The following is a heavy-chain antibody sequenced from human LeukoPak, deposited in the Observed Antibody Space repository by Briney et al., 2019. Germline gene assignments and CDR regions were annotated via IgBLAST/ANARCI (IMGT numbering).Heavy chain of an antibody. D-gene: IGHD3-22*01. CDR2: INPNSGGT. CDR1: GYTFTGYY. V-gene: IGHV1-2*06. Sequence: ASVKVSCKASGYTFTGYYMHWVRQAPGQGLEWMGRINPNSGGTNYAQKFQGRVTMTRDTSISTAYMELSRLRSDVTAVYYCARAFSYYDSSGYSDPIDYWGQGTLVTVSS. CDR3: ARAFSYYDSSGYSDPIDY. J-gene: IGHJ4*02.